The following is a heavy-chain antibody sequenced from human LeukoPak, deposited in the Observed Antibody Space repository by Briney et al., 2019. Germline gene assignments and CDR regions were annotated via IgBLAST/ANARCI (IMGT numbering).Heavy chain of an antibody. J-gene: IGHJ1*01. CDR1: GGSISSRSYY. CDR3: AREFGLITSH. CDR2: ISDNGGST. D-gene: IGHD3/OR15-3a*01. Sequence: PSETLSLTCTASGGSISSRSYYWGWIRQPPGKGLEWVSSISDNGGSTYSADSVKGRFTISRDNSKNTLYLQMNSLRAEDTAVYYCAREFGLITSHWGQGTLVTVSS. V-gene: IGHV3-23*01.